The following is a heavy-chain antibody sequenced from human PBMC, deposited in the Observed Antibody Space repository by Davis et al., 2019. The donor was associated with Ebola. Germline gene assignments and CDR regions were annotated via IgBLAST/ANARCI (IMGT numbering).Heavy chain of an antibody. J-gene: IGHJ6*02. CDR2: ISAYNGNT. CDR1: GYTFTSYG. D-gene: IGHD6-19*01. CDR3: ARGSLNIAVAVYYYYYGMDV. V-gene: IGHV1-18*01. Sequence: ASVKVSCKASGYTFTSYGLSWVRQAPGQGLEWMGWISAYNGNTNYAQKLQGRVTMTRNTSISTAYMELSRLRSDDTAVYYCARGSLNIAVAVYYYYYGMDVWGQGTTVTVSS.